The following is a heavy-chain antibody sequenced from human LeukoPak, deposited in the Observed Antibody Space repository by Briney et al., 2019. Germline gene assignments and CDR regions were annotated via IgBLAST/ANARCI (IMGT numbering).Heavy chain of an antibody. D-gene: IGHD6-13*01. CDR2: IYHSGST. V-gene: IGHV4-38-2*02. J-gene: IGHJ5*02. Sequence: SETLSLTCTVSGYSISSGYYWGWIRQPPGKGLEWIGSIYHSGSTYYNPSLKSRVTISVDTSKNQFSLKLSSVTAADTAVYYCARVGRPRSSPFDLDWFDPWGQGTLVTLSS. CDR3: ARVGRPRSSPFDLDWFDP. CDR1: GYSISSGYY.